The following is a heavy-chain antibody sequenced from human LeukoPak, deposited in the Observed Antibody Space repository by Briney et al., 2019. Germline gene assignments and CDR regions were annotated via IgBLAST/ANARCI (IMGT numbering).Heavy chain of an antibody. CDR1: GGSNSGDY. CDR2: IYPSGST. V-gene: IGHV4-4*07. CDR3: ARGYASGCYST. J-gene: IGHJ5*02. D-gene: IGHD3-10*01. Sequence: KSSETLSLTCTMSGGSNSGDYWSWIRQPAGEGLEWIGRIYPSGSTYLNPSLKSRVSMSVDMSKSQIFLKVDSVIAADTAVYYCARGYASGCYSTWGQGILVTVSS.